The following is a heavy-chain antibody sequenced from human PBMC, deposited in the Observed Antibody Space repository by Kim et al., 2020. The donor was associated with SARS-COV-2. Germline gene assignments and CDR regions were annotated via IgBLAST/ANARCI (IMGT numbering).Heavy chain of an antibody. Sequence: SETLSLTCAVYGGSFSGYYWSWIRQPPGKGLEWIGEINHSGSTNYNPSLKRRVTISVDTSKNQFSLKLSSVTAADTAAYYCARGHRGYSYGRGLGYCGQG. V-gene: IGHV4-34*01. CDR2: INHSGST. CDR1: GGSFSGYY. D-gene: IGHD5-18*01. J-gene: IGHJ4*02. CDR3: ARGHRGYSYGRGLGY.